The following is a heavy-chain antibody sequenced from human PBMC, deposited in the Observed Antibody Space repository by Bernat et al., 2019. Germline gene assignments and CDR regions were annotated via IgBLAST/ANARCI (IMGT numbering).Heavy chain of an antibody. CDR3: ARDHFGRGYSGSVHDSYYYYMDV. CDR1: GFTFSSYW. Sequence: EVQLVESGGGLVQPGGSLRLSCAASGFTFSSYWMSWVRQAPGKGLEWVANIKQDGSEKYYVDSVKGRFTISRDNAKNSLYLQMNSLRAEDTAVYYCARDHFGRGYSGSVHDSYYYYMDVWGKGTTVTVSS. V-gene: IGHV3-7*03. D-gene: IGHD5-12*01. CDR2: IKQDGSEK. J-gene: IGHJ6*03.